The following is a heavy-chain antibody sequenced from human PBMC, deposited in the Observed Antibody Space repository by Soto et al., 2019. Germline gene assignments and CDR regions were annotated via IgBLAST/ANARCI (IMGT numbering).Heavy chain of an antibody. J-gene: IGHJ6*02. V-gene: IGHV3-48*02. CDR1: GFTLSSYS. CDR2: ISSSGNTM. Sequence: EVQLVESGGGLVQPGGSLRLSCAASGFTLSSYSMNWVRQAPGKGLEWVSYISSSGNTMYYADSVKGRFTISRDNAKNSLYLQMNSLRDEDTAVYYCAREEGDSGSRGSHYYYYGMDVWGQGTTVTVSS. CDR3: AREEGDSGSRGSHYYYYGMDV. D-gene: IGHD1-26*01.